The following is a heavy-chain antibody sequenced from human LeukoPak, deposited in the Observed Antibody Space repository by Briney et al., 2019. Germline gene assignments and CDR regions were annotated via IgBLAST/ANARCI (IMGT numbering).Heavy chain of an antibody. D-gene: IGHD6-19*01. J-gene: IGHJ4*02. CDR1: GFTFSSYA. CDR3: ARAGSISGWFL. V-gene: IGHV3-30-3*01. CDR2: ISYDGSNK. Sequence: GRSLRLSCAASGFTFSSYAMHWVQQAPGKGLEWVAVISYDGSNKYYADSVKGRFTISRDNSKNTLYLQMNSLRAEDTAVYYCARAGSISGWFLWGQGTLVTVSS.